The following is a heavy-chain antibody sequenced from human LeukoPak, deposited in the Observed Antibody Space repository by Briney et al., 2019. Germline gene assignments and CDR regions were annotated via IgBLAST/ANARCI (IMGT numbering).Heavy chain of an antibody. CDR1: GGSISSSSYY. J-gene: IGHJ4*02. CDR3: ASEQQLASFDY. CDR2: IYHSGST. Sequence: PSETLSLTCTVSGGSISSSSYYWGWIRQPPGKGLEWIGSIYHSGSTYYNPSLKSRVTISVDTSKNQFSLKLSSVTAADTAVYYCASEQQLASFDYWGQGTLVTVSS. D-gene: IGHD6-13*01. V-gene: IGHV4-39*07.